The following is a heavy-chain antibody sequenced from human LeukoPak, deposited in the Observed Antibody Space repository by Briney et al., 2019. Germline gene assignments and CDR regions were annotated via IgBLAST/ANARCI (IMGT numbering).Heavy chain of an antibody. V-gene: IGHV3-53*01. CDR1: GFTVSSNY. CDR3: ARGVLLRYTYLTHWMSSWFDP. D-gene: IGHD3-9*01. Sequence: GGSLRLSCAASGFTVSSNYMSWVRQAPGKGLEWVSVIYSGGSTYYADSVKGRFTISRDNSKNTLYLQMNSLRAEDTAVYYCARGVLLRYTYLTHWMSSWFDPWGQGTLVTVSS. CDR2: IYSGGST. J-gene: IGHJ5*02.